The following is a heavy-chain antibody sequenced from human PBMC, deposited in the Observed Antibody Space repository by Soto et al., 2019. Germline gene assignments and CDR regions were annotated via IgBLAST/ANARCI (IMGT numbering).Heavy chain of an antibody. CDR1: GFTFSSYS. CDR2: ISSSSSTI. D-gene: IGHD2-2*01. CDR3: AGDIVVVPAAPYYYGMDV. V-gene: IGHV3-48*02. Sequence: VGSLRLSCAASGFTFSSYSMNWVRQAPGKGLEWVSYISSSSSTIYYADSVKGRFTISRDNAKNSLYLQMNSLRDEDTAVYYCAGDIVVVPAAPYYYGMDVWGQGTTVTVS. J-gene: IGHJ6*02.